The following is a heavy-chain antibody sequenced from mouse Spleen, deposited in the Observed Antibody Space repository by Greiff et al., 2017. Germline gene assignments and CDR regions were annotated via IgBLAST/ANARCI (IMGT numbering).Heavy chain of an antibody. CDR1: GYSFTGYF. V-gene: IGHV1-20*01. J-gene: IGHJ3*01. Sequence: VQLQQSGPELVKPGDSVKISCKASGYSFTGYFMNWVMQSHGKSLEWIGRINPYNGDTFYNQKFKGKATLTVDKSSSTAHMELRSLTSEDSAVYYCARSDDGYYWFAYWGQGTLVTVSA. CDR2: INPYNGDT. CDR3: ARSDDGYYWFAY. D-gene: IGHD2-3*01.